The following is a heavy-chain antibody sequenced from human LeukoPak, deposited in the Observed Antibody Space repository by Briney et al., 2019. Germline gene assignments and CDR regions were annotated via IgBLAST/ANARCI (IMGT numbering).Heavy chain of an antibody. Sequence: SETLSLTCTVSGGSISSSSYYWGWIRQPPGKGLEWIGSIYYSGSTYYNPSLKSRVTISVDTSKNQFSLKLSSVTAADTAVYYCARVGSPSDHFDYWGQGTLVTVSS. CDR2: IYYSGST. D-gene: IGHD6-6*01. V-gene: IGHV4-39*07. CDR1: GGSISSSSYY. J-gene: IGHJ4*02. CDR3: ARVGSPSDHFDY.